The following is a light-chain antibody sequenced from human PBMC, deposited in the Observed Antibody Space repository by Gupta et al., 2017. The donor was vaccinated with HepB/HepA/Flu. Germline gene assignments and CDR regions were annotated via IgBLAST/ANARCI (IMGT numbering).Light chain of an antibody. Sequence: DIQMTQSPSTLSASVGDRVTITCRASQSINSWLAWYQQKPGKAPNLLIYKASRVESGVPSRFSGSGSGTEFTLTISSLQPDDFATYHCQQENHSPWTFGQGTKVEIK. CDR2: KAS. CDR1: QSINSW. V-gene: IGKV1-5*03. J-gene: IGKJ1*01. CDR3: QQENHSPWT.